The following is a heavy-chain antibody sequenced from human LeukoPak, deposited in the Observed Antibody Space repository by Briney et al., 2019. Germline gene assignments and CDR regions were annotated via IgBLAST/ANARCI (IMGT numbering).Heavy chain of an antibody. Sequence: GASVKVSCKASGYTFTSYGISWVRQAPGQGLEWMGWISAYNGNTNYAQKLQGRVTMTTGTSTSTAYMELRSLRSDDTAVYYCAILGYCSGGSCYSFDYWGRGILVTVSS. J-gene: IGHJ4*02. CDR2: ISAYNGNT. CDR1: GYTFTSYG. D-gene: IGHD2-15*01. CDR3: AILGYCSGGSCYSFDY. V-gene: IGHV1-18*01.